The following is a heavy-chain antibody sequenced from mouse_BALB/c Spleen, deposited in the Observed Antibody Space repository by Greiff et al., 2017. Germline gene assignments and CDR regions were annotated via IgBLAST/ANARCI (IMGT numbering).Heavy chain of an antibody. CDR1: GFTFTDYY. J-gene: IGHJ2*01. D-gene: IGHD1-1*01. CDR3: ARREKDYYGFDY. CDR2: IRNKANGYTT. Sequence: DVKLVESGGGLVQPGGSLRLSCATSGFTFTDYYMSWVRQPPGKALEWLGFIRNKANGYTTEYSASVKGRFTISRDNSQSILYLQMNTLRAEDSATYYCARREKDYYGFDYWGQGTTLTVSS. V-gene: IGHV7-3*02.